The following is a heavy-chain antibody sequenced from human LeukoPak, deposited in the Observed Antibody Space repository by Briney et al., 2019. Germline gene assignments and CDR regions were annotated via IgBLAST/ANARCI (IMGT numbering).Heavy chain of an antibody. CDR2: INHSGST. CDR1: GGSITSSNYY. V-gene: IGHV4-39*07. D-gene: IGHD3-22*01. CDR3: ARGGSYDSSGYDYPGAFDI. Sequence: SETLSLTCTVSGGSITSSNYYWGWIRQPPGKGLEWIGEINHSGSTNYNPSLKSRVTISVDTSKNQFSLKLSSVTAADTAVYYCARGGSYDSSGYDYPGAFDIWGQGTMVTVSS. J-gene: IGHJ3*02.